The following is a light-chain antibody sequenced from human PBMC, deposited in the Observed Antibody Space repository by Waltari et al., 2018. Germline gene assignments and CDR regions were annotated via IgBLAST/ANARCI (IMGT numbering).Light chain of an antibody. CDR1: YPNPGSNY. CDR3: ASWDDSHYV. V-gene: IGLV1-47*01. Sequence: QSVLTQPPSASGTPGQRVSISASGSYPNPGSNYLNWYPQPPGPAPKLLLYRNDQRPSGVPDRFSGSKYGTTAFLAISELRSEDEAVYYCASWDDSHYVFGGGTKVTVL. J-gene: IGLJ1*01. CDR2: RND.